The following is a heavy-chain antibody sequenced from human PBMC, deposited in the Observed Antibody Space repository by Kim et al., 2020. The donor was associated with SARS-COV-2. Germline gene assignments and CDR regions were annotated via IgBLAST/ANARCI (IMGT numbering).Heavy chain of an antibody. Sequence: SETLSLTCTVSGGSISSYYWSWIRQPPGKGLEWIGYIYYSGSTNYNPSLKSRVTISVDTSKNQFSLKLSSVTAADTAVYYCARGSGELLFDYWGQGTLVTVSS. CDR3: ARGSGELLFDY. V-gene: IGHV4-59*01. CDR2: IYYSGST. CDR1: GGSISSYY. J-gene: IGHJ4*02. D-gene: IGHD3-10*01.